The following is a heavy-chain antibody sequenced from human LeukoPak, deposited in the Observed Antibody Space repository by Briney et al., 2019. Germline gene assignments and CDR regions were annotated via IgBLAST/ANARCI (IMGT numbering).Heavy chain of an antibody. V-gene: IGHV1-69*04. CDR1: GGTFSSYA. Sequence: SVKVSCKASGGTFSSYAISWVRQAPGQGLEWMGRIIPILGIANYAQKFQGRVTITADKSTSTAYMELSSLRSEDTAVYYCSRDPDSSSWYSWFDPWGQGTLVTVSS. J-gene: IGHJ5*02. CDR3: SRDPDSSSWYSWFDP. CDR2: IIPILGIA. D-gene: IGHD6-13*01.